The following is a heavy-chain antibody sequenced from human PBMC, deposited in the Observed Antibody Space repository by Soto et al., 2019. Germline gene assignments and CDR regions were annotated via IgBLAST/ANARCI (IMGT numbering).Heavy chain of an antibody. V-gene: IGHV3-30*03. D-gene: IGHD3-3*01. CDR3: ARGETYYDFWSGYGY. CDR1: GFTFSSYG. J-gene: IGHJ4*02. CDR2: ISYDGSNK. Sequence: PGGSLRLSCAASGFTFSSYGMHWVRQAPGKGLEWVAVISYDGSNKYYADSVKGRFTISRDNSKNTLYLQMNSLRAEDTAVYYCARGETYYDFWSGYGYWGQGTLVTVSS.